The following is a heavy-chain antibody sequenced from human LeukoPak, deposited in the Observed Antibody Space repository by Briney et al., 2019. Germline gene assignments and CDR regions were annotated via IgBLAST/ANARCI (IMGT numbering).Heavy chain of an antibody. V-gene: IGHV1-2*02. D-gene: IGHD2-2*01. Sequence: AASVKVSCKASGYTFTGYYMHWVRQAPGQGLEWMGWINPNSGGTNYAQKFQGRVTMTRDTSISTAYMELSRLRSDDTAVYYCASGSSVVPAATYGHNWFDPWGQGTLVTVSS. CDR2: INPNSGGT. J-gene: IGHJ5*02. CDR3: ASGSSVVPAATYGHNWFDP. CDR1: GYTFTGYY.